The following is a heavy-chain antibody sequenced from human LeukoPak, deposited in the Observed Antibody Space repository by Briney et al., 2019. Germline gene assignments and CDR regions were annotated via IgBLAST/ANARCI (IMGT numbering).Heavy chain of an antibody. J-gene: IGHJ2*01. D-gene: IGHD2-2*01. CDR1: GGSISSYY. CDR2: IYYSGST. CDR3: ARDNYCSSTSCYWYFDF. Sequence: SETLSLTCTVSGGSISSYYWSWIRQPPGKRLEWIGYIYYSGSTNYNPSLKSRVTISVDTSKNQFSLKLSSVTAADTAVYYCARDNYCSSTSCYWYFDFWGRGTLVTVSS. V-gene: IGHV4-59*01.